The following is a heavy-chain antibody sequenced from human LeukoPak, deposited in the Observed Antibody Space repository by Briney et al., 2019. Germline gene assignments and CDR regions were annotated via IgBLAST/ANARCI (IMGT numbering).Heavy chain of an antibody. CDR3: AKGPRYNWNHYYMDV. CDR2: IIPIFRTA. CDR1: GGTFGKYA. D-gene: IGHD1-20*01. J-gene: IGHJ6*03. Sequence: SVKVSCKASGGTFGKYAISWVRQAPGQGLEWVGAIIPIFRTAKYAQKFQGRVTITADESTSTAYMDLSSLRSEDTAVYYCAKGPRYNWNHYYMDVWGKGTPVTVSS. V-gene: IGHV1-69*13.